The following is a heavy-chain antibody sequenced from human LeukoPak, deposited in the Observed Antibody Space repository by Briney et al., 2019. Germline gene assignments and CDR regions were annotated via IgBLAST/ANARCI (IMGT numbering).Heavy chain of an antibody. CDR1: GYTFTGYY. V-gene: IGHV1-2*06. Sequence: ASVKVSCKASGYTFTGYYMHWVRQAPGQGLEWMGRINPNSSGTNYAQKFQGRVTMTRDTSISTAYMELSRLRSDDTAVYYCARVRRGSRDSSRWELLGPIDYWGQGTLVTVSS. CDR2: INPNSSGT. J-gene: IGHJ4*02. CDR3: ARVRRGSRDSSRWELLGPIDY. D-gene: IGHD1-26*01.